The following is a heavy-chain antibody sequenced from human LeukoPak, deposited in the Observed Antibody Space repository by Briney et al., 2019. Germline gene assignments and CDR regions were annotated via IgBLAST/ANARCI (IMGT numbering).Heavy chain of an antibody. V-gene: IGHV1-46*01. CDR1: GYTFTGYY. CDR2: INPSGGST. CDR3: AAAAGAIYYYYMDV. D-gene: IGHD6-13*01. J-gene: IGHJ6*03. Sequence: ASVKVSCKASGYTFTGYYIHWVRQAPGQGLEWMGIINPSGGSTSYAQKFQGRVTMTRDMSTSTVYMELSSLRSEDTAVYYCAAAAGAIYYYYMDVWGKGTTVTVSS.